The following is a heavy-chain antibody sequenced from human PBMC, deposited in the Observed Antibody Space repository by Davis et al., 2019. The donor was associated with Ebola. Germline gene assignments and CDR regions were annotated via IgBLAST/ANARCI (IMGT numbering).Heavy chain of an antibody. CDR3: TRRGGYGYKGSYYYYGMDV. CDR1: GFTFSGSA. D-gene: IGHD5-24*01. CDR2: IRSKANSYAT. J-gene: IGHJ6*02. Sequence: GESLKISCAASGFTFSGSAMHWVRQASGKGLEWVGRIRSKANSYATAYAASVKGRFNISRDDSKNTAYLQMNSLKTEDTAVYYCTRRGGYGYKGSYYYYGMDVWGQGTTVTVSS. V-gene: IGHV3-73*01.